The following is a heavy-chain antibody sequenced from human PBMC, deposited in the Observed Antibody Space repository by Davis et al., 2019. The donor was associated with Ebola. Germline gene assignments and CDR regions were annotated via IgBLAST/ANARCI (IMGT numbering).Heavy chain of an antibody. V-gene: IGHV3-74*01. D-gene: IGHD2-2*01. CDR1: GFTFSSYW. J-gene: IGHJ4*02. Sequence: PGGSLRLSCAASGFTFSSYWMHWVRQAPGKGLVWVSRISSDGSSISYADSVKGRFTISRDNAKNTLYMQMNSLRAEDTAVYYCVREGLSSSARFFDYWGQGTLVTVSS. CDR2: ISSDGSSI. CDR3: VREGLSSSARFFDY.